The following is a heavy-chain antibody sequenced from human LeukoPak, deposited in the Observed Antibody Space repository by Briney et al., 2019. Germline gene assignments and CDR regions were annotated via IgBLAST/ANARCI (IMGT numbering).Heavy chain of an antibody. V-gene: IGHV1-69*01. CDR2: IIPIFGTA. Sequence: SVKVSCKASGGTFSSYAISWVRQAPGQGLEWMGVIIPIFGTANYARKFQGRVTITADESTSTAYMELSSLRSEDTAVYYCARAFGSGSYHPTFDYWGQGTLVTVSS. D-gene: IGHD3-10*01. CDR1: GGTFSSYA. CDR3: ARAFGSGSYHPTFDY. J-gene: IGHJ4*02.